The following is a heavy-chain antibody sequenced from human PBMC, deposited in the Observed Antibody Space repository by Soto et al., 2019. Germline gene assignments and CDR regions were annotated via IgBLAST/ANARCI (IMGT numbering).Heavy chain of an antibody. CDR1: GYTFTSYD. V-gene: IGHV1-8*01. CDR2: MNPNSGNT. Sequence: QVQLVQSGAEVKKPGASVKVSCKASGYTFTSYDINWVRQATGQGLEWMGWMNPNSGNTGYAQKFQGRVTMTRNTPISTAYMELSSLRSEYTAVYYCARRGYSSSWYYYYYYGMDVWGQGTTVTVSS. J-gene: IGHJ6*02. D-gene: IGHD6-13*01. CDR3: ARRGYSSSWYYYYYYGMDV.